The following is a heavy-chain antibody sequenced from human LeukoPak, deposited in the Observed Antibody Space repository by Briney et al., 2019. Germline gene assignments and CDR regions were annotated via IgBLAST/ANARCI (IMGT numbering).Heavy chain of an antibody. CDR2: INHSGST. V-gene: IGHV4-34*01. J-gene: IGHJ5*02. Sequence: PSETLSLTCTVSGGSFSGYYWSWIRQPPGKGLEWIGEINHSGSTNYNPSLKSRVTISVDTSKNQFSLKLSSVTAADTAVYYCARDKWFGLWGQGTLVTVSS. CDR3: ARDKWFGL. CDR1: GGSFSGYY.